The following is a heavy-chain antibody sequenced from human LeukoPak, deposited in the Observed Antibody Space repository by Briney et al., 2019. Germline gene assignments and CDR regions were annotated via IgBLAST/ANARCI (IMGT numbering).Heavy chain of an antibody. V-gene: IGHV3-23*01. J-gene: IGHJ4*02. CDR2: LSGSGITT. CDR1: GFTFSNSA. D-gene: IGHD3-22*01. Sequence: GGSLRLSCAASGFTFSNSAMSWVRQAPGKGLEWVSTLSGSGITTYYADSVKGRFTISRDNSKNTLYLQMNSLGAEDTALYYCAIMHGYYDGSGYWVQWGQGTLVTVSS. CDR3: AIMHGYYDGSGYWVQ.